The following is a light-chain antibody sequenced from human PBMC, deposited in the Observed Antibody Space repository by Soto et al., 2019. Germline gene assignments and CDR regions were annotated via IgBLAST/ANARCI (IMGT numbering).Light chain of an antibody. J-gene: IGKJ5*01. CDR1: QDIGDW. V-gene: IGKV1-12*01. CDR2: AAS. CDR3: QQYYSFPIT. Sequence: DIQVTQSPSSVSASVGDRVTITCRASQDIGDWLAWYQQKPGKAPELLIYAASTLQSGVPSRFSGSGSGTDFTLTISCLQSEDFATYYCQQYYSFPITFGQGTRLEI.